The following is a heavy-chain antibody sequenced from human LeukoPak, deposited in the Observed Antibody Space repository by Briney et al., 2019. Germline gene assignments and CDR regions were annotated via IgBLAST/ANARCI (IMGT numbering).Heavy chain of an antibody. CDR2: IYYSGSA. D-gene: IGHD6-6*01. CDR3: ASIPYSSSSAY. Sequence: SETLSLTCTVSGGSISSSSYYWGWIRQPPGKGLEWIGSIYYSGSAYYNPSLKSRVTISVDTSKNQFSLKLSSVTAADTAVYYCASIPYSSSSAYWGQGTLVTVSS. V-gene: IGHV4-39*07. J-gene: IGHJ4*02. CDR1: GGSISSSSYY.